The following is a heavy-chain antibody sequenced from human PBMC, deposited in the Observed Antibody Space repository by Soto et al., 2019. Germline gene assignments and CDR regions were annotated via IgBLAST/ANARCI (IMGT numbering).Heavy chain of an antibody. CDR3: ARGGDYYDSSGYYWRYFDY. CDR1: GGSISSGDYY. D-gene: IGHD3-22*01. V-gene: IGHV4-30-4*01. J-gene: IGHJ4*02. CDR2: IYYSGST. Sequence: PSETLSLTCTVSGGSISSGDYYWSWIRQPPGKGLEWIGYIYYSGSTYYNPSLKSRVTISVDTSKNQFSLKLSSVTAADTAVYYCARGGDYYDSSGYYWRYFDYWGQGTLVTVSS.